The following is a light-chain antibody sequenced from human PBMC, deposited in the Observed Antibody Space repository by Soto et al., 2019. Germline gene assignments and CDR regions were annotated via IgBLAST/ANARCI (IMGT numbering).Light chain of an antibody. CDR3: QQRSNWFRT. Sequence: EIVLTQSPVILSLSPGERATLSCRASQSVSSYLGWYQHKPGQPPRLLIYDATNRADGIPARFSGSGSGTDFTLTISSLEPEDFAIYYCQQRSNWFRTFDQGTRLDVK. CDR1: QSVSSY. V-gene: IGKV3-11*01. CDR2: DAT. J-gene: IGKJ5*01.